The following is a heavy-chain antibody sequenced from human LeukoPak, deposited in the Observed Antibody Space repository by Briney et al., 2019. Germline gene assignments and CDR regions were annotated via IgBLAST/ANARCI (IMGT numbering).Heavy chain of an antibody. Sequence: SETLSLTCTVSGGSISSGDYFWSWIRQHPGKGLEWIGYIYYSGSTYYNPSLKSRVAISVDTSKNQFSLTVSSVTAADTAVYYCARLAFGVVNYYYYYMDVWGKGTTVTVSS. CDR3: ARLAFGVVNYYYYYMDV. CDR1: GGSISSGDYF. V-gene: IGHV4-31*03. J-gene: IGHJ6*03. D-gene: IGHD3-3*01. CDR2: IYYSGST.